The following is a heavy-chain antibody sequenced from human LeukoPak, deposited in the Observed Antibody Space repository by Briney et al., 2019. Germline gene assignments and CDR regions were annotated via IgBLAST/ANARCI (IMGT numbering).Heavy chain of an antibody. Sequence: ASVKVSCKASGYTFTGYYMHWVRQAPGQGLEWMGWINPNSGGTNYAQKFQGRVTMTRDTSISTAYMELSRLRSDDTAVYYCARGVRRFLAPSLYYYYYGMDVWGQGTTVTVSS. CDR2: INPNSGGT. J-gene: IGHJ6*02. V-gene: IGHV1-2*02. D-gene: IGHD3-3*01. CDR1: GYTFTGYY. CDR3: ARGVRRFLAPSLYYYYYGMDV.